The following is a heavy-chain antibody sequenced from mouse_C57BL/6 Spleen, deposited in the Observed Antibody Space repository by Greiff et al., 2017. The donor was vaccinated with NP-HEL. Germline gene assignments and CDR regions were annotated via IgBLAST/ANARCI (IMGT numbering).Heavy chain of an antibody. CDR2: ISSGSSTI. CDR3: ARPYYSNYVDWYFDV. D-gene: IGHD2-5*01. V-gene: IGHV5-17*01. CDR1: GFTFSDYG. J-gene: IGHJ1*03. Sequence: EVMLVESGGGLVKPGGSLKLSCAASGFTFSDYGMHWVRQAPEKGLEWVAYISSGSSTIYYADTVKGRFTISRDNAKNTLFLQMTSLRSEDTAMYYCARPYYSNYVDWYFDVWGTGTTVTVSS.